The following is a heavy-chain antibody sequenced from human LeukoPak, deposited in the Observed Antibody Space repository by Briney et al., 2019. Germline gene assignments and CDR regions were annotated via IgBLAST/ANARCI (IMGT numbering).Heavy chain of an antibody. CDR1: GGSISSGGYY. J-gene: IGHJ6*03. CDR2: IYHSGST. D-gene: IGHD6-6*01. Sequence: PSETLSLTCTVSGGSISSGGYYWSWIRQPPGKGLEWIGYIYHSGSTYYNPSLKSRVTISVDRSKNQFSLKLSSVTAADTAVYYCAINPRGSSSSTVGYYYYMDVWGKGTTVTVSS. V-gene: IGHV4-30-2*01. CDR3: AINPRGSSSSTVGYYYYMDV.